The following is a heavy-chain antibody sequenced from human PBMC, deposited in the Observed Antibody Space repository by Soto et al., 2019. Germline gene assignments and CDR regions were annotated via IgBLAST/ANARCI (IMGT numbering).Heavy chain of an antibody. Sequence: SETLSLTCAVAGGSSSSGGDSWSWIRQPPGKGLEWIGYIYYSGSTNYNPSLKSRVTISVDGSKNQLSLKLSSVTAADTAVYYCARGGDSSSYYVYWGPGTLVTVSS. V-gene: IGHV4-30-2*01. D-gene: IGHD6-13*01. J-gene: IGHJ4*02. CDR2: IYYSGST. CDR1: GGSSSSGGDS. CDR3: ARGGDSSSYYVY.